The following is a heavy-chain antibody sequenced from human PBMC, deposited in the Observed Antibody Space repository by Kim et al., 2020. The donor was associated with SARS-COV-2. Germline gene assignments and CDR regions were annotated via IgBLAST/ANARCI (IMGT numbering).Heavy chain of an antibody. CDR1: GYSFTSYW. Sequence: GESLKISCKGSGYSFTSYWISWVRQMPGKGLEWMGRIDPSDSYTNYSPSFQGHVTISADKSISTAYLQWSSLKASDTAMYYCARLAGYSSGWYSDWFDPWGQGTLVTVSS. D-gene: IGHD6-19*01. CDR2: IDPSDSYT. J-gene: IGHJ5*02. V-gene: IGHV5-10-1*01. CDR3: ARLAGYSSGWYSDWFDP.